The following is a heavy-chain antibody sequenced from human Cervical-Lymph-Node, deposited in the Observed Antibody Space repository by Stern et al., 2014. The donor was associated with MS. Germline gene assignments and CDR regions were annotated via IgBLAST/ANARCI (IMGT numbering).Heavy chain of an antibody. CDR3: ARDGRGNFFYFDL. CDR1: GGTFTSYA. V-gene: IGHV1-69*01. J-gene: IGHJ2*01. CDR2: IIPMLGTI. Sequence: QLVQSGAELKTPGSSVRISCKASGGTFTSYAINWVRQAPGQGPEWMGGIIPMLGTINYAQNFQGRVTISADESTGTAYMELTGLTSEDTAVFYCARDGRGNFFYFDLWGRGTLVTVSS. D-gene: IGHD4-23*01.